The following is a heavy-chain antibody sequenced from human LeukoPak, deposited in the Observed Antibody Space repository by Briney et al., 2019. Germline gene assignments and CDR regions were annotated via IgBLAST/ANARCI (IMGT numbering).Heavy chain of an antibody. V-gene: IGHV3-74*01. J-gene: IGHJ4*02. Sequence: GGSLRLSCAASGFTFSSHWMHWVRQAPGKGLVGVSRISSDGSSTSFADSVKGRFTISRDNAENTLYLHMNSLRDEDTAVYFCARGPPDGSGSYYPGDYWGQGTPVTVSS. CDR2: ISSDGSST. CDR1: GFTFSSHW. CDR3: ARGPPDGSGSYYPGDY. D-gene: IGHD3-10*01.